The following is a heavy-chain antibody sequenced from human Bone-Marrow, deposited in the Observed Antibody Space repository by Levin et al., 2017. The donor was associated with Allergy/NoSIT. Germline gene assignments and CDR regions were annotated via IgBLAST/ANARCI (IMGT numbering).Heavy chain of an antibody. CDR3: AKPRFSSDSTIYYFDY. CDR1: GFTFNYAW. J-gene: IGHJ4*02. CDR2: IKSKSDGGAT. Sequence: PGESLKISCAASGFTFNYAWMTWIRQAPGKGLEWVGRIKSKSDGGATDYAAPVKGRFTISRDDSKNTIYLQMNSLKTEDTAVYYCAKPRFSSDSTIYYFDYWGQGTLVTVSS. D-gene: IGHD6-19*01. V-gene: IGHV3-15*01.